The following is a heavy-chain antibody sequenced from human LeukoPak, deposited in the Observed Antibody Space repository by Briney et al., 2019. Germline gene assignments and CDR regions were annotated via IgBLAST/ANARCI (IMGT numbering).Heavy chain of an antibody. Sequence: GESLKISCKGSGYSFTSYWIGWVRQMPGKGLEWMGIIYPGDSDTRYSPSFQGQVTISADKSISTAYLQWSSLKASDTAMYYCARRGLRYFDWLPEWGASDIWGQGTMVTVSS. D-gene: IGHD3-9*01. CDR3: ARRGLRYFDWLPEWGASDI. CDR1: GYSFTSYW. V-gene: IGHV5-51*01. J-gene: IGHJ3*02. CDR2: IYPGDSDT.